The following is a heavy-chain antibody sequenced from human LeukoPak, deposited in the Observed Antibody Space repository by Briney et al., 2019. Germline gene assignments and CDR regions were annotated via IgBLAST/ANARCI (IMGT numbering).Heavy chain of an antibody. V-gene: IGHV3-23*01. Sequence: PSGTLSLTCAVSGGSISSSNWWSWVRQPPGKGLEWVSAISGTGDVTHYADSVKGRFTISRDNSKNTLYLQMNSLRADDTAVYYCATKIVVLFDYWGQGTLVTVSS. J-gene: IGHJ4*02. CDR3: ATKIVVLFDY. CDR2: ISGTGDVT. D-gene: IGHD3-22*01. CDR1: GGSISSSN.